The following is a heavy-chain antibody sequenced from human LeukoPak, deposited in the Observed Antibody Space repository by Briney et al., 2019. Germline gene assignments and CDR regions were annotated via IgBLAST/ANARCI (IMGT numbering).Heavy chain of an antibody. CDR1: RYIFTGHY. Sequence: ASVKVSCKASRYIFTGHYMHWVRQAPGQGLEWMGWINPNSGGTNYAQKFQGGVTMTRDTSISTAYMELSRLRSDDTAVYYCAREPTTVTRNYYYYYMDVWGKGTTVTVSS. D-gene: IGHD4-17*01. J-gene: IGHJ6*03. CDR3: AREPTTVTRNYYYYYMDV. V-gene: IGHV1-2*02. CDR2: INPNSGGT.